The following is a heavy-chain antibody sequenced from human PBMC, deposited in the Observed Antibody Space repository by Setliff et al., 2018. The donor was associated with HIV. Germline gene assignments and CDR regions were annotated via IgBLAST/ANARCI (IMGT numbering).Heavy chain of an antibody. D-gene: IGHD2-2*01. CDR3: VRGFCSSTTCYEDYYYMDV. CDR2: IFYTGNT. Sequence: SETLSLTCAVSGYSISSGYYWGWIRQPPGKGPEWIGTIFYTGNTNYNPSLKSRVTLSGGMSENQLFLRLTSVTAADTAVYYCVRGFCSSTTCYEDYYYMDVWGKGSTVTVSS. V-gene: IGHV4-38-2*01. CDR1: GYSISSGYY. J-gene: IGHJ6*03.